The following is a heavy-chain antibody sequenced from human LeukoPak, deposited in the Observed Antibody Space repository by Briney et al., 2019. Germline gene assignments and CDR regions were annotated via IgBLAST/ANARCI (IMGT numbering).Heavy chain of an antibody. Sequence: SETLSLTCNVSGGSISNYYWSWIRQPPGKGLEWIGYMYHTGHTMYNSSLKSRVTMSLDTSKNHLSLRLSSVTAADTAVYYCARHPFATPFDYWGPGTLVTVSS. J-gene: IGHJ4*02. D-gene: IGHD2-15*01. CDR1: GGSISNYY. V-gene: IGHV4-59*08. CDR2: MYHTGHT. CDR3: ARHPFATPFDY.